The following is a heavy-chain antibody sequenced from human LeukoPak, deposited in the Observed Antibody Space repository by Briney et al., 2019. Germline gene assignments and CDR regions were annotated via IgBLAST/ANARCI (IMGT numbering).Heavy chain of an antibody. Sequence: GGSLRLSCAAPGFTFSIHWMTWVRQAPGKGLEWVATIKPDGNDKYFVDSVKGRFTVSRDNAKTSLYLQMNSLRAEDTAMYYRTTSDCEYWGQGTLVTVSS. CDR1: GFTFSIHW. J-gene: IGHJ4*02. CDR2: IKPDGNDK. CDR3: TTSDCEY. V-gene: IGHV3-7*03.